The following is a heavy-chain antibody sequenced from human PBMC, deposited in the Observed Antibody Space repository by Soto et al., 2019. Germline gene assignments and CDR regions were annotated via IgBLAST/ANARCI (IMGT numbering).Heavy chain of an antibody. CDR3: ARGLVVVAATHYYYYGMDV. Sequence: ILSHTCTVSGGSISSGGYYWSWIRQHRGKGLEWIGYIYYSGSTYYNPSLKSRVTISVDTSKNQFSLKLSSVTAADTAVYYCARGLVVVAATHYYYYGMDVWGQGTTVTVSS. CDR2: IYYSGST. J-gene: IGHJ6*02. D-gene: IGHD2-15*01. CDR1: GGSISSGGYY. V-gene: IGHV4-31*03.